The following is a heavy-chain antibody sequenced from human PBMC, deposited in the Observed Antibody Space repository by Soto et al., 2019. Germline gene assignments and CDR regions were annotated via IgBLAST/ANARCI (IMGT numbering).Heavy chain of an antibody. CDR3: AKGGGGLELRD. D-gene: IGHD1-7*01. Sequence: EVQLLESGGGLVQPGGSLRLSCAASGLTFSNYYMNWVRQAPGKGLEWVSVVSGSGAIIYYADSVKGRFTITRDNSKKRQYLQMNSLRAEEMAVYYCAKGGGGLELRDWGQGTLVTVSS. CDR1: GLTFSNYY. J-gene: IGHJ4*02. V-gene: IGHV3-23*01. CDR2: VSGSGAII.